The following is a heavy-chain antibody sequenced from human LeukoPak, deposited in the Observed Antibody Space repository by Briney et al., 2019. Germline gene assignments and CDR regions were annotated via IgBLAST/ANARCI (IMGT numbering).Heavy chain of an antibody. Sequence: SVRVSCKASGGTFSSYAISWVRQAPGQGLEWMGGIIPIFGTANYAQKFQGRVTITADKSTSTAYMELSSLRSEDTAVYYCARVRRDGYSRFDYWGQGTLVTVSS. CDR2: IIPIFGTA. V-gene: IGHV1-69*06. CDR3: ARVRRDGYSRFDY. D-gene: IGHD5-24*01. J-gene: IGHJ4*02. CDR1: GGTFSSYA.